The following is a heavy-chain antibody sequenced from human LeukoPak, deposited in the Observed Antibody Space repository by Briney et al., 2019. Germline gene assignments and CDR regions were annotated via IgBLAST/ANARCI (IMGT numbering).Heavy chain of an antibody. D-gene: IGHD6-13*01. V-gene: IGHV1-69*05. CDR1: GGTFSSYA. CDR3: ASFYSSSWYEAEYFQH. J-gene: IGHJ1*01. Sequence: ASVKVSCKASGGTFSSYAISWVRQAPGQGLEWMGGIIPIFGTANYAQKFQGRVTITTDESTSTAYMELSSLRSEDTAVYYCASFYSSSWYEAEYFQHWGQGTLVTVSS. CDR2: IIPIFGTA.